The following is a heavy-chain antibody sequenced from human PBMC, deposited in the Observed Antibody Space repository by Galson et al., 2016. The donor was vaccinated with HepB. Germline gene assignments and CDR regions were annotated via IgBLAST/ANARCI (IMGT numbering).Heavy chain of an antibody. CDR3: APDRPGA. Sequence: SVKVSCKASGYNFTASRLHWVRQAPGQGLEWIGRINPDSGGTNYAQKFRGRVILTTDTSITTANMELARLTSDDTAVYYWAPDRPGAWGQGTLVTVSS. V-gene: IGHV1-2*06. CDR2: INPDSGGT. D-gene: IGHD1-26*01. J-gene: IGHJ5*01. CDR1: GYNFTASR.